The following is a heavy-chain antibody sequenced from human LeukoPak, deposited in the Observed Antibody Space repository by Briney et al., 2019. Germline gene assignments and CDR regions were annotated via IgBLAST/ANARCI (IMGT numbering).Heavy chain of an antibody. Sequence: PGGSLRLSCAASGFTFSSYWMHWVRQAPGKGLVWVSRINSDGSSTSYADSVKGRFTISRDNSKNTLYLQMNSLRAEDTAVYYCAKDRRIRYSSGWSHFDYWGQGTLVTVSS. CDR3: AKDRRIRYSSGWSHFDY. CDR1: GFTFSSYW. D-gene: IGHD6-19*01. J-gene: IGHJ4*02. V-gene: IGHV3-74*01. CDR2: INSDGSST.